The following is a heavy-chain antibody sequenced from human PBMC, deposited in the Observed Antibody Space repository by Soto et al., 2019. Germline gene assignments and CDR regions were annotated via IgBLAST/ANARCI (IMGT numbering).Heavy chain of an antibody. V-gene: IGHV4-61*01. CDR1: GGSVSSGSYY. D-gene: IGHD3-3*01. CDR3: ARDPGPYDFWSGYYNPSNYYYYYGMDV. Sequence: SETLSLTCTVSGGSVSSGSYYWSWIRQPPGKGLEWIGYIYYSGSTNYNPSLKSRVTISVDTSKNQFSLKLSSVTAADTAVYYCARDPGPYDFWSGYYNPSNYYYYYGMDVWGQGTTVTVSS. CDR2: IYYSGST. J-gene: IGHJ6*02.